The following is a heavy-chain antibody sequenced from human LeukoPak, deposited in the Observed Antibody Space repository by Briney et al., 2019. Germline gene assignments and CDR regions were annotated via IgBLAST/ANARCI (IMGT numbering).Heavy chain of an antibody. J-gene: IGHJ4*02. CDR3: ARVKGQLRGASDY. D-gene: IGHD1-26*01. CDR1: GFIFSNYD. V-gene: IGHV3-33*01. CDR2: IWYDGSDK. Sequence: GGSLRLSCAASGFIFSNYDMHWVRQAPGKGLEWVAVIWYDGSDKHYADSVQGRFTISRDNSKNSLYLQMNSLRAEDTALYYCARVKGQLRGASDYWGQGTLVTVSS.